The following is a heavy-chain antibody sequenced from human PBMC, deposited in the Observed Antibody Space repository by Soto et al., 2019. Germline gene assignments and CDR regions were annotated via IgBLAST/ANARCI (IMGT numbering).Heavy chain of an antibody. CDR3: ATTRRYYYDTSGPDAFDI. CDR2: INPNSGGT. Sequence: ASVKVSCKASGYTFTGYFMYWVRQAPGQGLEWMGWINPNSGGTNYAQKFQGWVTMTRDTSISTAYMELSRLRSDDTAVYYCATTRRYYYDTSGPDAFDIWGQGTMVTVSS. J-gene: IGHJ3*02. D-gene: IGHD3-22*01. CDR1: GYTFTGYF. V-gene: IGHV1-2*04.